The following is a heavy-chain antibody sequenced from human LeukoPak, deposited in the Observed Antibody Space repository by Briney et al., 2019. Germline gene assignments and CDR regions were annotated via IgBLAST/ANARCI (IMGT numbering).Heavy chain of an antibody. CDR1: GFTVSSNY. J-gene: IGHJ4*02. Sequence: GGSLRLYCAASGFTVSSNYMSWVRQAPGKGLEWVSVIYSGGSTYYADSVKGRFTISRDNSKNTLYLQMNSLRAEDTAVYYCAVLSYVSSWSPFDYWGQGTLVTVSS. CDR2: IYSGGST. V-gene: IGHV3-66*02. D-gene: IGHD6-13*01. CDR3: AVLSYVSSWSPFDY.